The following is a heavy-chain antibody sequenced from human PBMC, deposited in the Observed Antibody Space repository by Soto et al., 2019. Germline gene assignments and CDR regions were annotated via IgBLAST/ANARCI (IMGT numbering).Heavy chain of an antibody. CDR1: GYTFTSYA. J-gene: IGHJ5*02. CDR2: INPSGGST. V-gene: IGHV1-46*01. CDR3: ARDKGVVIAHNWFDP. Sequence: ASVKVSCKAFGYTFTSYAMHWVRQAPGQGLEWMGIINPSGGSTSYAQKFQGRVTMTRDTSTSTVYMELSSLRSEDTAVYYCARDKGVVIAHNWFDPWGQGTLVTVSS. D-gene: IGHD3-3*01.